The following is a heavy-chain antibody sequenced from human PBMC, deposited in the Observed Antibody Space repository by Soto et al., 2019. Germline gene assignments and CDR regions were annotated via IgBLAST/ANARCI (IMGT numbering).Heavy chain of an antibody. CDR2: IYHSGST. CDR3: AGEASSGWYGFDY. J-gene: IGHJ4*02. CDR1: SGPISSSNW. D-gene: IGHD6-19*01. V-gene: IGHV4-4*02. Sequence: SETLSLTCAVSSGPISSSNWWSWVRQPPGKGLEWIGEIYHSGSTNYNPSLKSRVTISVDKSKNQFSLKLSSVTAADTAVYYCAGEASSGWYGFDYWGQGTLVTVSS.